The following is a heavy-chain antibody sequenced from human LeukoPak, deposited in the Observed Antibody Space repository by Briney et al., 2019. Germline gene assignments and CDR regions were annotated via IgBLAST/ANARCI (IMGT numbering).Heavy chain of an antibody. D-gene: IGHD6-19*01. J-gene: IGHJ4*02. CDR1: GFTVSGNY. CDR3: AREGGPYSSTLRCK. CDR2: MYSSGST. Sequence: GGSLRLSCAVSGFTVSGNYTSWVRQAPGKGLEWVSVMYSSGSTDYADSVKGRFTISRDNSKNTLYLQMNSLRVEDTAVYYCAREGGPYSSTLRCKWGPGTLVTVSS. V-gene: IGHV3-53*01.